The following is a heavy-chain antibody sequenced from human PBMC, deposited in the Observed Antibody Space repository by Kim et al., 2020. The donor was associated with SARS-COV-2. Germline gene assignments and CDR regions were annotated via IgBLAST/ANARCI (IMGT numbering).Heavy chain of an antibody. D-gene: IGHD5-18*01. CDR1: GFTFTSSA. CDR2: IVVGSGNT. J-gene: IGHJ6*02. CDR3: AAERNTAMVTANYGMDV. V-gene: IGHV1-58*01. Sequence: SVKVSCKASGFTFTSSAVQWVRQARGQRLEWIGWIVVGSGNTNYAQKFQERVTITRDMSTSTAYMELSSLRSEDTAVYYCAAERNTAMVTANYGMDVWGQGTTVTVSS.